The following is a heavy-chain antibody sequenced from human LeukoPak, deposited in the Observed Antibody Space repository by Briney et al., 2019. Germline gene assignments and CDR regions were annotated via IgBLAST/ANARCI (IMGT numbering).Heavy chain of an antibody. V-gene: IGHV1-2*04. CDR3: ARSVVPAARYNWFDP. Sequence: ASVKVSCKASGYTFTGYYMHWVRQAPGQGLEWMGWINPNSGGTNYAQKFQGWVTMTRDTSISTAYMELSRLRSDDTAVYYCARSVVPAARYNWFDPWGQGTLVTVSS. CDR2: INPNSGGT. J-gene: IGHJ5*02. D-gene: IGHD2-2*01. CDR1: GYTFTGYY.